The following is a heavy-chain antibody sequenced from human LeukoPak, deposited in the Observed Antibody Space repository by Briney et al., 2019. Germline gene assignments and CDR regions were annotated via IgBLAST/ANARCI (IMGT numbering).Heavy chain of an antibody. D-gene: IGHD5-24*01. CDR1: GYSFSDYW. Sequence: GESLKISCKGSGYSFSDYWIGWVRQMPGKGLGWMGIIYPGDSDIRYSPSFQGQVTISADKSSSTAFLQWSSLKASDTARYYCARGYTPDYWGQGTLVTVSS. J-gene: IGHJ4*02. V-gene: IGHV5-51*01. CDR3: ARGYTPDY. CDR2: IYPGDSDI.